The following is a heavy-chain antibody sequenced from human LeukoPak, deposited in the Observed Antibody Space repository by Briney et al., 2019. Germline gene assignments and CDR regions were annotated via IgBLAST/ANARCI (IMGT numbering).Heavy chain of an antibody. Sequence: GGSLRLSCAASGFTFSTYWMHWVRQAPGKGLVWVSRIKSDGSSIMYADSVRGRFTISRDNAKNTLYLQMNSLRAEDTAVYYCARDSNGSGSYYNEYYFDYWGQGTLVTVSS. CDR3: ARDSNGSGSYYNEYYFDY. CDR1: GFTFSTYW. D-gene: IGHD3-10*01. CDR2: IKSDGSSI. J-gene: IGHJ4*02. V-gene: IGHV3-74*03.